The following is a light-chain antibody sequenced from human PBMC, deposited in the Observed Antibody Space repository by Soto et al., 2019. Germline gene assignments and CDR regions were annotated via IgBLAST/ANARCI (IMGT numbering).Light chain of an antibody. Sequence: QSVLTQPASVSGSPGQSSTISCTGTSSEVGGYNYVCWYQQRPGKAPKLMIYEVSNRPSGVSHRFSGSKSGNTASLTISGLQAEDEADYYCSSYTSSSTLYVFGTGTKVTVL. CDR2: EVS. V-gene: IGLV2-14*01. J-gene: IGLJ1*01. CDR3: SSYTSSSTLYV. CDR1: SSEVGGYNY.